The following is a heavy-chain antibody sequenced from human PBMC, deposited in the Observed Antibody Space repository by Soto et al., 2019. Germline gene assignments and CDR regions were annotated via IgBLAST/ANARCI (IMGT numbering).Heavy chain of an antibody. CDR1: GFTFSSYA. Sequence: PGGSLRLSCAASGFTFSSYAMSWVRQAPGKGLEWVSAISGSGGSTYYADSVKGRFTISRDNSKNTLYLQMNSLRAEDTAVYYCATYYGSGSYSWYYDGMDVWGQGTTVTVSS. D-gene: IGHD3-10*01. CDR2: ISGSGGST. J-gene: IGHJ6*02. CDR3: ATYYGSGSYSWYYDGMDV. V-gene: IGHV3-23*01.